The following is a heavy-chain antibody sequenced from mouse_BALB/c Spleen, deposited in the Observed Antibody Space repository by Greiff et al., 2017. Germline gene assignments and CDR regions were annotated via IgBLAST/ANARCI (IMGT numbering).Heavy chain of an antibody. J-gene: IGHJ4*01. CDR2: INPSTGYT. Sequence: VQLHQSGAELAKPGASVKMSCKASGYTFTSYWMHWVKQRPGQGLEWIGYINPSTGYTEYNQKFKDKATLTADKSSSTAYMQLSSLTSEDSAVYYCARDDAMDYWGQGTSVTVSS. V-gene: IGHV1-7*01. CDR3: ARDDAMDY. CDR1: GYTFTSYW.